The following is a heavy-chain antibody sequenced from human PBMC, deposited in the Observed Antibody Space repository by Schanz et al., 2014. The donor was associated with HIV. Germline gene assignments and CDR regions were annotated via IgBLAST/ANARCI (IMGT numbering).Heavy chain of an antibody. CDR1: GFTLTSYY. D-gene: IGHD3-3*01. CDR3: ARDLGGDFWSSQGGLDP. CDR2: INPSGGRT. Sequence: QVQMVQSAAEVKKPGASVKLSCKASGFTLTSYYIHWVRQAPGQGLEWMGIINPSGGRTHYAQKFQGRVSMTTDTSTSTVYMELRSLRSEDTAVYYCARDLGGDFWSSQGGLDPWGQGTLVTVSS. J-gene: IGHJ5*02. V-gene: IGHV1-46*01.